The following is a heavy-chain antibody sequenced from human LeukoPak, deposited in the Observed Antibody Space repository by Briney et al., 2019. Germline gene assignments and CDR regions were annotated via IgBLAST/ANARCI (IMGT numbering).Heavy chain of an antibody. CDR3: ARDSSSSWYKGFDP. D-gene: IGHD6-13*01. CDR2: IYTSGST. Sequence: SETLSLTCTVSGAPFSSYYWSWIRQPAGKGLEWIGRIYTSGSTNYNPSLKSRVTMSVDTSKNQFSLKLSSVTAADTAVYYCARDSSSSWYKGFDPWGQGTLVTVSS. V-gene: IGHV4-4*07. J-gene: IGHJ5*02. CDR1: GAPFSSYY.